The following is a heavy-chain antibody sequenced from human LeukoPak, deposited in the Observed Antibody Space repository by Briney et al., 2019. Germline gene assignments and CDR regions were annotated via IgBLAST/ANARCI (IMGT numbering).Heavy chain of an antibody. CDR1: GFTFSSYA. V-gene: IGHV3-23*01. CDR3: ARELVGLGYCSSTSCYSIDY. J-gene: IGHJ4*02. CDR2: ISGSGGST. D-gene: IGHD2-2*01. Sequence: GGSLRLSCAASGFTFSSYAMSWVRQAPGKGLEWVSAISGSGGSTYYADSVKGRFTISRDNSNNTVYLQMNSLRAEDTAVYYCARELVGLGYCSSTSCYSIDYWGQGTLVTVSS.